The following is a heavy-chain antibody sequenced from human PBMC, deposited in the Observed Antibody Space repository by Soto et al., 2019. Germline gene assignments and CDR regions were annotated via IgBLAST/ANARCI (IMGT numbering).Heavy chain of an antibody. Sequence: GGSLRLSCAASGFTFSSYGMHWVRQAPGKGLEWVAVISYDGSNKYYADSVKGRFTISRDNSKNTLYLQMNSLRAEDTAVYYCAKDNGGSWDSGMDVWGQGTTVT. CDR3: AKDNGGSWDSGMDV. V-gene: IGHV3-30*18. CDR1: GFTFSSYG. J-gene: IGHJ6*02. CDR2: ISYDGSNK. D-gene: IGHD2-15*01.